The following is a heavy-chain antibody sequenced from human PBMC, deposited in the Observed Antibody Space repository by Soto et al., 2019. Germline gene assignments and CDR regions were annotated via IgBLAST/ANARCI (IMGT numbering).Heavy chain of an antibody. J-gene: IGHJ4*02. CDR2: IIPIFGTA. V-gene: IGHV1-69*13. CDR3: ASPYSYCSGGSCYFDY. CDR1: GGTFSSYA. Sequence: ASVKVSCKASGGTFSSYAISWVRQAPGQGLEWMGGIIPIFGTANYAQKFQGRVTITADESTSTAYMELSSLRSEDTAVYYCASPYSYCSGGSCYFDYWGQGTLVTVSS. D-gene: IGHD2-15*01.